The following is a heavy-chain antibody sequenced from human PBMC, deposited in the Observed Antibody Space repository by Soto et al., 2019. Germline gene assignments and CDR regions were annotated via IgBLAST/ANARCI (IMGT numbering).Heavy chain of an antibody. Sequence: ASETLSLTCTGSGGSLRSYYWSWIRQPPGEGLEGIVYIYYSGSTNYNPSLKSRVTISVDTSKNQFSLKLSSVTAADTAVYYCARLGCSSTSCPRFYYYYYYMDVWGKGTTVTVSS. CDR3: ARLGCSSTSCPRFYYYYYYMDV. CDR2: IYYSGST. CDR1: GGSLRSYY. D-gene: IGHD2-2*01. J-gene: IGHJ6*03. V-gene: IGHV4-59*08.